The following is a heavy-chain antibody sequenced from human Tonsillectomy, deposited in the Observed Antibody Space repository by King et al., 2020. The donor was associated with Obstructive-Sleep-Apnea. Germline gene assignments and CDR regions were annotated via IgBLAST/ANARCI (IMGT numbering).Heavy chain of an antibody. CDR3: ARDYYYDSSGYYVDY. V-gene: IGHV4-38-2*02. CDR1: GYSISSGYY. Sequence: VQLQESGPGLVKPSETLSLTCTVSGYSISSGYYWGWIRQPPGKGLEWFWIIYHSGSTYYNPSLKGRVTISVDTSKNQFSPKLSSVTAADTAVYYCARDYYYDSSGYYVDYWGQGTLVTVSS. J-gene: IGHJ4*02. CDR2: IYHSGST. D-gene: IGHD3-22*01.